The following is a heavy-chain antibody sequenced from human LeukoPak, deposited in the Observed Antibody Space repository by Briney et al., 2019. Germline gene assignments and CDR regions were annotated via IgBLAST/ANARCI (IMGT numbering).Heavy chain of an antibody. D-gene: IGHD5-18*01. CDR2: ITPYNNNA. V-gene: IGHV1-18*04. CDR1: GYTFTSYG. CDR3: ARDLIYDNTGSARDTNDAFDI. J-gene: IGHJ3*02. Sequence: ASVKVSCKASGYTFTSYGINWARQAPGQGLEWMGWITPYNNNAKYAQKFQGRVTMTTDTSTDIAYMDLRSLGSDDTAMYYCARDLIYDNTGSARDTNDAFDIWGQGTMLIVSS.